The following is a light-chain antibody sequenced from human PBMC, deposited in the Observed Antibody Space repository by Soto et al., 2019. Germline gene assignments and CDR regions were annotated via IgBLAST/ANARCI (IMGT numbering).Light chain of an antibody. CDR2: AAS. J-gene: IGKJ5*01. CDR1: QSISSY. V-gene: IGKV1-39*01. CDR3: QQSYSTRIT. Sequence: DIQMTQSPSSLSASVGDRVTITCRASQSISSYLNWYQQKPGKAPKLLIYAASSLQSGVPSRFSGSGSGTDFTLTISSLQPEDFATYYCQQSYSTRITFSQGTRLEIK.